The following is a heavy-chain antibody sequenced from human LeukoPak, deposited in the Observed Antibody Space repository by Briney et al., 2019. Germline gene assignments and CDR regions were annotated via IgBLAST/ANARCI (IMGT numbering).Heavy chain of an antibody. CDR1: GGTFSSYA. CDR3: ARGHCSGGSCYNWFDP. CDR2: IIPIFGTA. V-gene: IGHV1-69*05. Sequence: ASVKVSCKASGGTFSSYAISWVRQAPGQGLEWMGGIIPIFGTANYAQKFQGRVTITTDESTSTAYMELSSLRSEDTAVYYCARGHCSGGSCYNWFDPWGQGTLVTVSS. J-gene: IGHJ5*02. D-gene: IGHD2-15*01.